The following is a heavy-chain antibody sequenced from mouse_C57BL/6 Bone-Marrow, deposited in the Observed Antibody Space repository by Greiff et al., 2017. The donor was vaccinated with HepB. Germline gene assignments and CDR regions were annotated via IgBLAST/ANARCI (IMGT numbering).Heavy chain of an antibody. CDR2: IHPNSGST. V-gene: IGHV1-64*01. CDR1: GYTFTSYW. J-gene: IGHJ2*01. D-gene: IGHD1-1*01. Sequence: QVQLQQPGAELVKPGASVKLSCKASGYTFTSYWMHWVKQRPGQGLEWIGMIHPNSGSTNYNEKFKSKATLTVDKSSSTAYMQLSSLTSEDSAVYCGATFTAVGEVGPHFDDWGQGTTLTVSS. CDR3: ATFTAVGEVGPHFDD.